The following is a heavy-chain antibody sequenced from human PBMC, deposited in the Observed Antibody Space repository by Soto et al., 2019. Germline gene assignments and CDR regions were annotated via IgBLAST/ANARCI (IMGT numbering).Heavy chain of an antibody. CDR2: IIPIFGTA. V-gene: IGHV1-69*13. J-gene: IGHJ5*02. CDR3: ARSDTIFGVGPYNWFDP. CDR1: GGTFSSYA. Sequence: SVKVSCKASGGTFSSYAISWVRQAPGQGLEWMGGIIPIFGTANYAQKFQGRVTITADESTSTAYMELSSLRSEDTAVYYCARSDTIFGVGPYNWFDPWGQGTLVTVSS. D-gene: IGHD3-3*01.